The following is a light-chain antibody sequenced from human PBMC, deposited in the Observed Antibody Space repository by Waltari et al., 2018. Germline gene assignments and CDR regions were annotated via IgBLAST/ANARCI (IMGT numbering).Light chain of an antibody. CDR3: QQANSFPLT. CDR1: QRISRW. Sequence: DIQMTQSPSSVSASIGDRVTITCRASQRISRWFGWYQLKPGKTPKLLIFAASTLQSGVPSRFSGSGSGTDFTLTISSLQPEDFATYYCQQANSFPLTFGGGTKVEIK. J-gene: IGKJ4*01. CDR2: AAS. V-gene: IGKV1-12*01.